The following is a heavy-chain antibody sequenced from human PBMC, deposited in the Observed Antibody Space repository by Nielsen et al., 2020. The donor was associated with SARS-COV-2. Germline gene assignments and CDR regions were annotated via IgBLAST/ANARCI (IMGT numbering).Heavy chain of an antibody. CDR3: ARALIADAFDI. J-gene: IGHJ3*02. CDR2: IYYSGST. CDR1: GGSISSGGYY. D-gene: IGHD3-22*01. Sequence: LRLSCTVSGGSISSGGYYWSWIRQHPGKGLEWIGYIYYSGSTYYNPSLKSRVTISVDTSKNQFSLKLSSVTAADTALYYCARALIADAFDIWGQGTMVTVSS. V-gene: IGHV4-30-4*08.